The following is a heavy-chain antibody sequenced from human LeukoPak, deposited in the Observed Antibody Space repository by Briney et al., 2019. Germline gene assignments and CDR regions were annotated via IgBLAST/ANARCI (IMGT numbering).Heavy chain of an antibody. J-gene: IGHJ4*02. CDR2: IYSGGTT. CDR1: GFTVSNNY. CDR3: ARALRGYSYVLDY. V-gene: IGHV3-66*01. D-gene: IGHD5-18*01. Sequence: GGSLRLSCAASGFTVSNNYLHWVRQAPGKGLEWVSVIYSGGTTYYADSVKGRFTISRDNSKNTLFLQMNGLRAEDTAVYFCARALRGYSYVLDYWGQGTLVTVSS.